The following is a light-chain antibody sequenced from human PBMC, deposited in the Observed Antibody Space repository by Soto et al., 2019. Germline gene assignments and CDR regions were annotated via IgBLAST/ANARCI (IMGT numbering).Light chain of an antibody. CDR1: QSVSSN. CDR2: GAS. V-gene: IGKV3-15*01. J-gene: IGKJ4*01. Sequence: EIGMTQSPATLSVSPGERATLSCRASQSVSSNLAWYQQKPGQAPRLLIYGASTRATGIPARFSGSGSGTEFTLTISRLEPEDSAVYYCQRYGSSPVTFGGGTKVDIK. CDR3: QRYGSSPVT.